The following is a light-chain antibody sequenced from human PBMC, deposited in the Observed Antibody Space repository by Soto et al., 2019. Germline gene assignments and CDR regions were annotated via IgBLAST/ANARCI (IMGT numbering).Light chain of an antibody. CDR2: GTS. Sequence: EIVMTQSPASLSVSPGESVTLSCRASQSVASNLAWYQQKPGQAPRLLIYGTSTRATGVPDRFSGSGSGTDFTLTISSLQAADFAVYYCQQYNSWLWTFGQGTKVDI. J-gene: IGKJ1*01. CDR3: QQYNSWLWT. CDR1: QSVASN. V-gene: IGKV3-15*01.